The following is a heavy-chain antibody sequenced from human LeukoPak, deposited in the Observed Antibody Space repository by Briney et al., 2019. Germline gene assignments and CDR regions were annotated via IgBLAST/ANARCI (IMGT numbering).Heavy chain of an antibody. CDR1: GYNFDSYW. CDR3: ARRRGSRRFNY. V-gene: IGHV5-51*01. Sequence: GESLKISCKGSGYNFDSYWIVWVRQMPGKGLEWMGIIYPGDSGTRYSPSFQGQVTISADKSISTAYLQWSSLKASDTAMYYCARRRGSRRFNYWGQGTLVTLSS. CDR2: IYPGDSGT. J-gene: IGHJ4*02. D-gene: IGHD3-10*01.